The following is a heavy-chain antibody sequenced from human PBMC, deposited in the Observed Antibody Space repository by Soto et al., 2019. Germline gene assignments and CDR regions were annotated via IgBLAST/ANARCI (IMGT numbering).Heavy chain of an antibody. D-gene: IGHD5-18*01. CDR2: ITYGGSI. V-gene: IGHV4-31*03. Sequence: SETLSLTCTVSGASITNGAFFWTWVRQHPEKGLEWLAYITYGGSIYYDPSLRSRLTVSIDKSKSQFSLNVRSVTAADTAVYYCAKMERTQLWLLVQNWGQGLLVTVSS. J-gene: IGHJ4*02. CDR3: AKMERTQLWLLVQN. CDR1: GASITNGAFF.